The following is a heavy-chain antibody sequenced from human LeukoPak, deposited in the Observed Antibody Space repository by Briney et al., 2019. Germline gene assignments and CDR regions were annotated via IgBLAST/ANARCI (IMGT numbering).Heavy chain of an antibody. CDR1: GGSISSGGYY. Sequence: SETLSLTCTVSGGSISSGGYYWSWIRQHPGKGLEWIGYIYYSGSTYYNPSLKSRVTISVDTSKNQFSLKLSSVTAADTAVYYCTRGSLQYYFDYWGQGTLVTVSS. CDR2: IYYSGST. V-gene: IGHV4-31*03. J-gene: IGHJ4*02. D-gene: IGHD5-24*01. CDR3: TRGSLQYYFDY.